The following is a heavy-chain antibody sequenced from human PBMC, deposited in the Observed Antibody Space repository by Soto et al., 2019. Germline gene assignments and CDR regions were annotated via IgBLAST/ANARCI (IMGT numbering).Heavy chain of an antibody. V-gene: IGHV3-30-3*01. CDR1: GFTFSSYA. Sequence: PGGSLRLSCAASGFTFSSYAMHWVRQAPGKGLEWVAVISYDGSNKYYADSVKGRFTISRDNSKNTLYLQMNSLRAEDTAVYYCASRYSSSWYPTNYYYYGMDVWGQGTTVTVSS. CDR2: ISYDGSNK. J-gene: IGHJ6*02. CDR3: ASRYSSSWYPTNYYYYGMDV. D-gene: IGHD6-13*01.